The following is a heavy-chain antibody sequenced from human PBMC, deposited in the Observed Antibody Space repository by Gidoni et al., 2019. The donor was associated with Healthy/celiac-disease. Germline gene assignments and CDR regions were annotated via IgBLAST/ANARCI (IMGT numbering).Heavy chain of an antibody. CDR2: IRYDGSNK. J-gene: IGHJ6*02. Sequence: GKGLEWVAFIRYDGSNKYYADSVKGRFTISRDNSKNTLYLQMNSLRAEDTAVYYCAKDPAYYYDSREDYYYGMDVWGQGTTVTVSS. CDR3: AKDPAYYYDSREDYYYGMDV. V-gene: IGHV3-30*02. D-gene: IGHD3-22*01.